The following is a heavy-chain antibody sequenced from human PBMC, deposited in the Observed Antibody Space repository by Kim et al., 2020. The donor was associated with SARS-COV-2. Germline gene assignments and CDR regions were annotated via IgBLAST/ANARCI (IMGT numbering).Heavy chain of an antibody. J-gene: IGHJ5*02. D-gene: IGHD3-10*01. Sequence: ASVKVSCKASGYTFTSYAMHWVRQAPGQRLEWMGWINAGNGNTKYSQKFQGRVTITRDTSASTAYMELSSLRSEDTAVYYCARERAVRGVISSVPWFDPWGQGTLVTVSS. CDR3: ARERAVRGVISSVPWFDP. CDR1: GYTFTSYA. V-gene: IGHV1-3*01. CDR2: INAGNGNT.